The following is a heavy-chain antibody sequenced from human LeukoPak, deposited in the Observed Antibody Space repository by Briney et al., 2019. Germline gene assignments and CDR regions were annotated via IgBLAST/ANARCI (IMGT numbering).Heavy chain of an antibody. D-gene: IGHD6-13*01. Sequence: GGSLRLSCAASGFTFSSYAMTWARQAPGEGLEGVSTISASGDTTYYAGSVKGRYNISRDNYKNTVYLQMNGLRADDTAVYYCAKEGEQRTSSRWNGIDYWGQGTLVTVSS. CDR1: GFTFSSYA. CDR2: ISASGDTT. V-gene: IGHV3-23*01. CDR3: AKEGEQRTSSRWNGIDY. J-gene: IGHJ4*02.